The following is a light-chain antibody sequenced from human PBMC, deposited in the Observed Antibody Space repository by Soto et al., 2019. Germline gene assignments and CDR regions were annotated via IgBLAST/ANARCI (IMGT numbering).Light chain of an antibody. CDR2: DAS. CDR3: QQRSNWPPT. Sequence: EIVLTQSPATLSLSPGEIATLSCRASQSVSSYLAWYQQKPGQAPRLLIYDASNRATGISARFSGSGSGTDFTLTISSLEPEDFAVYYCQQRSNWPPTFGQGTKVDI. CDR1: QSVSSY. J-gene: IGKJ1*01. V-gene: IGKV3-11*01.